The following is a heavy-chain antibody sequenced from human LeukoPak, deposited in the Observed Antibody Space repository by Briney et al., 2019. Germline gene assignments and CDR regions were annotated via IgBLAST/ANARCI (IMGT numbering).Heavy chain of an antibody. Sequence: GGSLRLSCAASGFTFGNAWMSWVRQAPGKGLEWVGRIKSKTDGGTTDYAAPVKGRFTISRDDSKNTLYLQMNSLKTEDTAVYYCTTHYGSGSVDAFDIWGQGTMVTVSS. CDR3: TTHYGSGSVDAFDI. J-gene: IGHJ3*02. CDR1: GFTFGNAW. V-gene: IGHV3-15*01. D-gene: IGHD3-10*01. CDR2: IKSKTDGGTT.